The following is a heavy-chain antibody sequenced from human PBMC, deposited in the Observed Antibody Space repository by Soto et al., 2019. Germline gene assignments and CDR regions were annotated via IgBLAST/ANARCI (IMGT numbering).Heavy chain of an antibody. D-gene: IGHD1-7*01. CDR3: AKDRGLELLDYYYYGMDV. CDR1: GFTFSSYG. CDR2: ISYDGSNK. J-gene: IGHJ6*01. Sequence: QVQLVESGGGVVQPGRSLRLSCAASGFTFSSYGMHWVRQAPGKGLEWVAVISYDGSNKYYADSVKGRFTISRDNSKNTLYLQMNSLRAEDTAVYYCAKDRGLELLDYYYYGMDVW. V-gene: IGHV3-30*18.